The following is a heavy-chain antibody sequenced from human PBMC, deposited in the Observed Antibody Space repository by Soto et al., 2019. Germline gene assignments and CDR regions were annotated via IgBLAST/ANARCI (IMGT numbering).Heavy chain of an antibody. CDR2: IYSGGST. Sequence: GGSLRLSCAASGFTVSSNYMSWVRQAPGKGLEWVSVIYSGGSTYYADSVKGRFTISRDNSKNTLYLQMNSLRAEDTAVYYCAREPPAAGSSGWYYLDYWGQGTLVTVSS. V-gene: IGHV3-66*01. D-gene: IGHD6-19*01. CDR1: GFTVSSNY. CDR3: AREPPAAGSSGWYYLDY. J-gene: IGHJ4*02.